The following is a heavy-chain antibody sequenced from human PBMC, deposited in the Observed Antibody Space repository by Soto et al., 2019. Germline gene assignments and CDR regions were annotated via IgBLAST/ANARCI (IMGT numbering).Heavy chain of an antibody. CDR1: GGTFSSYA. CDR3: ARVSRYCTNGVCYPTNYYYYGMDV. J-gene: IGHJ6*02. Sequence: QVQLVQSGAEVKKPGSSVKVSCKASGGTFSSYAISWVRQAPGQGLEWMGGIIPIFGTANYAQKFQGRVTITADESTSTAYMALSSLRSEDTAVYYCARVSRYCTNGVCYPTNYYYYGMDVWGQGTTVTVSS. CDR2: IIPIFGTA. D-gene: IGHD2-8*01. V-gene: IGHV1-69*12.